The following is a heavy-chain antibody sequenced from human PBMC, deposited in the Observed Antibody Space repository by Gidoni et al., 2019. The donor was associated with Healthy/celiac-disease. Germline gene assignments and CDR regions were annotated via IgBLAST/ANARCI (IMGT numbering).Heavy chain of an antibody. Sequence: QLKLQESGPGLVKPSETLSLTCTVPGGPIGSSSYTWGWIRQPPGKGLEWLGSIYSSGSTYYNPSLKIRVTISVATSKTQFSLKLSSVTAADTAVYYCARGSGLNREYSRRGKAHWYFDLWGRGTLVTVSS. D-gene: IGHD6-6*01. CDR1: GGPIGSSSYT. CDR2: IYSSGST. J-gene: IGHJ2*01. V-gene: IGHV4-39*07. CDR3: ARGSGLNREYSRRGKAHWYFDL.